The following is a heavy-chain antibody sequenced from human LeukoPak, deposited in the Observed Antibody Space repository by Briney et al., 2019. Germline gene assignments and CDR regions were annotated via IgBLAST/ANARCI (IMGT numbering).Heavy chain of an antibody. CDR1: GFTFSSYA. Sequence: PGGSLRLSCAASGFTFSSYAMSWVRQAPGKGLMWVSRMNSDGSSRTYADSVKGRFTISRDNAKNTLYLQMNSLRAEDLAVYYCARESTAVGDYYFDYWGQGILVAVSS. CDR2: MNSDGSSR. V-gene: IGHV3-74*01. CDR3: ARESTAVGDYYFDY. D-gene: IGHD3-16*01. J-gene: IGHJ4*02.